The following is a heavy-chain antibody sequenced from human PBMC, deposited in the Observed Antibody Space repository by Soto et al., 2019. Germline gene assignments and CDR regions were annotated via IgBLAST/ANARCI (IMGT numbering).Heavy chain of an antibody. CDR1: GFTFSTYA. J-gene: IGHJ4*02. D-gene: IGHD3-10*01. CDR3: AKYVSGSYYQDY. V-gene: IGHV3-23*01. CDR2: ISGSGGST. Sequence: GGSLRLSCAASGFTFSTYAMSWVRQAPGKGLEWVSAISGSGGSTFYADSVEGRFTISRDNSKNTLYLQTNSLRVEDTAIYYCAKYVSGSYYQDYWGQGSLVTVSS.